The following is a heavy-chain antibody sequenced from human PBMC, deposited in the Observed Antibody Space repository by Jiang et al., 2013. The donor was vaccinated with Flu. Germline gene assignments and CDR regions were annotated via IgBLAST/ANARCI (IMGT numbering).Heavy chain of an antibody. CDR2: MSGSGSNT. J-gene: IGHJ4*02. CDR3: AKRDVSDSSGYFPLFAH. V-gene: IGHV3-23*01. CDR1: GFTFDDYA. Sequence: QLLESGGGLVQPGRSLRLSCEASGFTFDDYAMHWVRQAPAKGLEWVSGMSGSGSNTYYADSVKGRFTISRDNAKNTLYLQMNSLRAEDTAMYYCAKRDVSDSSGYFPLFAHWGQGTLVTVSS. D-gene: IGHD3-22*01.